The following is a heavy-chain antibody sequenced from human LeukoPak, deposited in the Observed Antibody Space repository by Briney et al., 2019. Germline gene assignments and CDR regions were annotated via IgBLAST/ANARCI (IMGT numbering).Heavy chain of an antibody. V-gene: IGHV4-38-2*01. CDR1: GYSISSGYY. CDR3: GSFVFRIFGLLPGDY. D-gene: IGHD3-3*01. CDR2: IYHSGST. J-gene: IGHJ4*02. Sequence: TSETLSLTCAVSGYSISSGYYWGWIRQPPGKGLEWIGSIYHSGSTYYNPSLKSRVTISVDTSKNQFSLKLSSVTAADPAEYYWGSFVFRIFGLLPGDYWGKETLVTVSS.